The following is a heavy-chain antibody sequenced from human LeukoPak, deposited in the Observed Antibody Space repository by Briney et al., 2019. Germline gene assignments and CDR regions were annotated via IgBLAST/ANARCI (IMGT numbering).Heavy chain of an antibody. CDR1: GFTFSSYG. D-gene: IGHD2/OR15-2a*01. CDR2: IRYDGSNK. J-gene: IGHJ4*02. Sequence: GGSLRLSCAASGFTFSSYGMHWVRQAPGKGLEWVAFIRYDGSNKYYADSVKGRFTISRDNSKNTLYLQMNSLRVEDTAVYYCAKDSRSIAARFDFDYWGQGTLVTVSS. CDR3: AKDSRSIAARFDFDY. V-gene: IGHV3-30*02.